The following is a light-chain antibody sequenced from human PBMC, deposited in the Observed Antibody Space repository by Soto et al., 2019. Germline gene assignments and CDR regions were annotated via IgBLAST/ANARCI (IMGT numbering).Light chain of an antibody. Sequence: IQMTQSPSTRSSSLGDRVTITCRASQSFGRWLAWYQQKPGKAPKLLIYKASILQSGVPSRFSGSGSGTEVTLTISSLKSDDVATYYCQQYNSYSRTFGQGTKVDIK. CDR1: QSFGRW. CDR3: QQYNSYSRT. J-gene: IGKJ1*01. V-gene: IGKV1-5*03. CDR2: KAS.